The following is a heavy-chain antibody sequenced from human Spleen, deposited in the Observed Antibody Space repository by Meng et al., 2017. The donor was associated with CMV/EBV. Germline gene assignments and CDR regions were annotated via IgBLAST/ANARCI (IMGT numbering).Heavy chain of an antibody. V-gene: IGHV4-34*01. CDR1: GGSFSGYY. J-gene: IGHJ4*02. Sequence: CAVYGGSFSGYYWTWIRQPPGKGLEWIGEINHSGSTNYNPSLKSRVTISVDTSKNQFSLKLSSVTAADTAVYYCARATPGGSYALDYWGQGTLVTVSS. CDR2: INHSGST. CDR3: ARATPGGSYALDY. D-gene: IGHD1-26*01.